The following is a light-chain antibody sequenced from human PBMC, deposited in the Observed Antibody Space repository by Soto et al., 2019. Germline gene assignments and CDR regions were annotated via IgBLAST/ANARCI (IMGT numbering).Light chain of an antibody. V-gene: IGKV3-20*01. CDR1: QSVSNQ. CDR2: GAS. J-gene: IGKJ5*01. Sequence: EKGLKISPVALSLSQRERATLSCRAIQSVSNQLAWYQQKPGQAPRLLISGASSRAADIPDRFSGSGSGTDCTLTISRLEPEDFAVYYCQLYSRSPRQITFGQGTRLEVK. CDR3: QLYSRSPRQIT.